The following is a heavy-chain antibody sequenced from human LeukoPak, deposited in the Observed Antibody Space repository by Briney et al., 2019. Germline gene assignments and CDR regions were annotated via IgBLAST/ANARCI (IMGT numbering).Heavy chain of an antibody. CDR2: IIPIFGTA. CDR1: GGTFSSYA. Sequence: SVKASCKASGGTFSSYAISWVQQAPGQGLEWMGGIIPIFGTANYAQKFQGRVTITTDESTSTAYMELSSLRSDDTAVYYCATRSSYYYDSSGYYPFDYWGRGTLVTVSS. V-gene: IGHV1-69*05. J-gene: IGHJ4*02. CDR3: ATRSSYYYDSSGYYPFDY. D-gene: IGHD3-22*01.